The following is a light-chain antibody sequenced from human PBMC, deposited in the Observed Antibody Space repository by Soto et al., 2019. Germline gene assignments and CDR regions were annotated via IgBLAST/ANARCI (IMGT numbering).Light chain of an antibody. CDR3: QQRSNWPPST. J-gene: IGKJ4*01. V-gene: IGKV3-11*01. CDR1: QSVSSY. Sequence: EIVLTQSPATLSLSPGERATLSCRASQSVSSYLAWYQQKPGQAPRLLIYVASNRATGIPARFSGSGSGTDFTLTISSLEPEDFAVYYCQQRSNWPPSTFGGGTKVDIK. CDR2: VAS.